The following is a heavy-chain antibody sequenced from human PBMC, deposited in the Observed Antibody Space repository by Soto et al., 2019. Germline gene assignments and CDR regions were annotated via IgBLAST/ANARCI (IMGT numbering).Heavy chain of an antibody. J-gene: IGHJ4*02. CDR3: ARDVDYDILTGYLFDY. D-gene: IGHD3-9*01. CDR1: GCTFTSYG. V-gene: IGHV1-18*01. Sequence: ASLKVSCNTSGCTFTSYGIICVRHTPGQGLEWMGWISAYNGNTNYAQKLQGRVTMTTDTSTSTAYMELRSLRSDDTAVYYCARDVDYDILTGYLFDYWGQGTLVTVSS. CDR2: ISAYNGNT.